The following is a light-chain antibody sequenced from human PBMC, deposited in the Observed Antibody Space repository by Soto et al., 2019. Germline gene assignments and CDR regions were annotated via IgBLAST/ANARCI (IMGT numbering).Light chain of an antibody. Sequence: EIVLTQSPGTLSLSPGERATLSCRASQSVSSSYLAWYQQKPGQAPRLLIYATSSRATGIPDRFSGSGSGTDFTVTISRLGPEDFAVYYCQQYGSSPWTFGQGTKVEIK. CDR1: QSVSSSY. V-gene: IGKV3-20*01. CDR2: ATS. J-gene: IGKJ1*01. CDR3: QQYGSSPWT.